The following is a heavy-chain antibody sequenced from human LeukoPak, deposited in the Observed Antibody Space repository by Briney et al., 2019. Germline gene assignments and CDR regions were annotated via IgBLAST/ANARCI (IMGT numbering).Heavy chain of an antibody. CDR1: GDSISRYY. Sequence: SETLSLTCTVSGDSISRYYWNWIRQPAGKGLEWIGRIYSSGSTNYNPSLRSRVTMSVDTSKNQFSLNLSSVTAADTAIYYCAREDWFDPWGQGTLVTVYS. CDR3: AREDWFDP. J-gene: IGHJ5*02. CDR2: IYSSGST. V-gene: IGHV4-4*07.